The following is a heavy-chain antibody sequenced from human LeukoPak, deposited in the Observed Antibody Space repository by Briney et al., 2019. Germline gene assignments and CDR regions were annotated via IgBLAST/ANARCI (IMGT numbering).Heavy chain of an antibody. CDR3: ARELPRRYFDY. V-gene: IGHV4-59*12. CDR1: GGSISSYY. J-gene: IGHJ4*02. Sequence: PSETLSLTCTVSGGSISSYYWSWIRQPPRKGLEWIGYIYYSGSTNYNPSLKSRVTISVDTSKNQFSLKLSSVTAADTAVYYCARELPRRYFDYWGQGTLVTVSS. D-gene: IGHD2-21*01. CDR2: IYYSGST.